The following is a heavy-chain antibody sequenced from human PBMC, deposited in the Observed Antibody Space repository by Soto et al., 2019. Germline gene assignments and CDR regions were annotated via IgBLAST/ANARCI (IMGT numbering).Heavy chain of an antibody. CDR2: IYYSGST. CDR1: GGSISDDTYY. D-gene: IGHD5-12*01. Sequence: PSETLSLTCTVSGGSISDDTYYWSWIRQPAGKGLEWIGYIYYSGSTNYNPSLKSRVTISVDTSKNQFSLKLSSVTAADTAVYYCAREDRDGYNSPGCFDYWGQGTLVTVSS. J-gene: IGHJ4*02. CDR3: AREDRDGYNSPGCFDY. V-gene: IGHV4-61*01.